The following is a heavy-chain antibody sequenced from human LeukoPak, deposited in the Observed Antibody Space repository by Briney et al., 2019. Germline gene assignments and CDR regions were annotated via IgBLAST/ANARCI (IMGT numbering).Heavy chain of an antibody. CDR2: IYYSGST. J-gene: IGHJ4*02. Sequence: SETLSLTCTVSGGSISSSSYYWGWIRQPPGKGLEWIGSIYYSGSTYYNPSLKRRVTISVDTSKNQFSLKLSSVTAADTAVYYCARADRKPPYYGSGSYYTRTFDYWGQGTLVTVSS. D-gene: IGHD3-10*01. CDR1: GGSISSSSYY. V-gene: IGHV4-39*01. CDR3: ARADRKPPYYGSGSYYTRTFDY.